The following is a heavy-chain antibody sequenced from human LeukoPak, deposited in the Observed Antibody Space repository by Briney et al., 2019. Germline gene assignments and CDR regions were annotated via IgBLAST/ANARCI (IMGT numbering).Heavy chain of an antibody. CDR3: ARAEWLVVGYYYYMDV. CDR1: GYTFSGYD. Sequence: ASVKVSCKASGYTFSGYDINWVRQATGQGLEWMGWIDPNSGDTSYAQKYQGRVTMTRNTSINTAYMALSSLTSDDTAVYYCARAEWLVVGYYYYMDVWGKGTTVTVSS. J-gene: IGHJ6*03. D-gene: IGHD6-19*01. CDR2: IDPNSGDT. V-gene: IGHV1-8*01.